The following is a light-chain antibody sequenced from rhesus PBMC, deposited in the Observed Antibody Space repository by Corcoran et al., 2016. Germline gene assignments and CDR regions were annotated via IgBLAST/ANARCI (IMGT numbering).Light chain of an antibody. CDR3: QKYNSLPYS. V-gene: IGKV1-32*01. J-gene: IGKJ2*01. CDR2: YAS. Sequence: DIQMTQSPSSLSASLGDSATISSRASQGISSDLNWYQQKSGKAPKTLIYYASRLERGVPSRVSGSGSVTAFTLPITGLQPKDFATYCCQKYNSLPYSFGQGTKVQIK. CDR1: QGISSD.